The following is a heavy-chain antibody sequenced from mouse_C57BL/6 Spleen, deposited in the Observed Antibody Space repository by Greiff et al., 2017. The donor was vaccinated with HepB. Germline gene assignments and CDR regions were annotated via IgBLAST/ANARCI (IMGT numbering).Heavy chain of an antibody. Sequence: LQQSEGGLEQPGSSMKLSCTASGFTFSDYYMAWVRQVPEKGLEWVANINYDGSSTYYLDSLKSRFIISRDNAKNILYLQMSSLKSEDTATYYCAREVLYYAMDYWGQGTSVTVSS. V-gene: IGHV5-16*01. CDR3: AREVLYYAMDY. CDR2: INYDGSST. CDR1: GFTFSDYY. J-gene: IGHJ4*01.